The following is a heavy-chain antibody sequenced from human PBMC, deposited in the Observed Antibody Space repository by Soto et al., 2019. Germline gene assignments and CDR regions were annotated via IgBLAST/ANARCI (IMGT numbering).Heavy chain of an antibody. CDR1: GDSISSDTVA. CDR3: ARDRGFCRGSDCYPNSVVDY. CDR2: TYYRSKWNS. J-gene: IGHJ4*02. V-gene: IGHV6-1*01. D-gene: IGHD2-15*01. Sequence: SQTLSLTCVISGDSISSDTVAWSWIRQSSARGLEWLGRTYYRSKWNSDYAPSVKSRMTINPDTSKNQFSLQLNSVTPDDTAVYYGARDRGFCRGSDCYPNSVVDYWGQGTLVTFSS.